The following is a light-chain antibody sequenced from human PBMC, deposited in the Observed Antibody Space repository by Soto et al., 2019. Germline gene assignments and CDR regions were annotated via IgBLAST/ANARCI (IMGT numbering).Light chain of an antibody. CDR1: QSISSY. Sequence: IQMTQSPSSLSASXXDRVXITSRASQSISSYLSWYQQKPGKAPKXXIYKASTLKSGVPSRFSGSGSGTDFTLTISSLQPEDFATYYCLQDYNYPRTFGQGTRLEIK. CDR2: KAS. V-gene: IGKV1-6*01. J-gene: IGKJ5*01. CDR3: LQDYNYPRT.